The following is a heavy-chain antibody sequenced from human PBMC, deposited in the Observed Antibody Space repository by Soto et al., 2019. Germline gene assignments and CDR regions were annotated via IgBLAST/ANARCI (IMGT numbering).Heavy chain of an antibody. V-gene: IGHV3-15*01. CDR1: GFTFRNAW. J-gene: IGHJ4*02. CDR3: TTVIAAAGTDYFDY. D-gene: IGHD6-13*01. Sequence: PGGSLRLSCAGSGFTFRNAWLGWVRQPPGKGLEWVGRIKSKTDGGTTDYAAPVKGRFTISRDDSKNTLYLQMNSLKTEDTAVYYCTTVIAAAGTDYFDYWGQGTLVTVSS. CDR2: IKSKTDGGTT.